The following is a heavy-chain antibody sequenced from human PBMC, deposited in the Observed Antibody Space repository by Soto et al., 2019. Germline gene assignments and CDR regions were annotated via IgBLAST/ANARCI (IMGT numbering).Heavy chain of an antibody. Sequence: GGSLRLSCATSGFTFSSYAMNWVSQAPGKGQEGVSGISGNGGSTYYGDSVKGRFTISRYNSKNTLYLQMNSLRAEDTAVYYCAKPGYLGGPNFDYLSYLDDWGQGTLVTVSS. CDR3: AKPGYLGGPNFDYLSYLDD. CDR1: GFTFSSYA. V-gene: IGHV3-23*01. J-gene: IGHJ4*02. CDR2: ISGNGGST. D-gene: IGHD3-9*01.